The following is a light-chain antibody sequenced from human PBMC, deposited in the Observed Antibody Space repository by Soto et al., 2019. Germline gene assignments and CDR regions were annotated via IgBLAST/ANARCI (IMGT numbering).Light chain of an antibody. J-gene: IGLJ1*01. CDR2: EVA. CDR1: SSDVGGSKY. Sequence: QSALTQPASVAGYPGQSIAISCTGTSSDVGGSKYVSWYQQHPGEAPKLILYEVAYRPSGLSNRFSGAKSGNTASVTVSGLRAEDEADYYCSSKTSSATLYVFGTGTKVTVL. CDR3: SSKTSSATLYV. V-gene: IGLV2-14*01.